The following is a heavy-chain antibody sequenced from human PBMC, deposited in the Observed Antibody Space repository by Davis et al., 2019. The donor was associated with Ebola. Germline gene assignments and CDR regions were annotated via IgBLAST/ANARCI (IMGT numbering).Heavy chain of an antibody. V-gene: IGHV3-21*04. CDR1: GFTFSSYS. CDR3: ARHGERWRERSAFDI. CDR2: ISSSSSYI. D-gene: IGHD5-24*01. Sequence: PGGSLRLSCAASGFTFSSYSMNWVRQAPGKGLEWVSSISSSSSYIYYADSVKGRFTISRDNAKNSLYLQMNSLRAEDTAVYYCARHGERWRERSAFDIWGQGTMVTVSS. J-gene: IGHJ3*02.